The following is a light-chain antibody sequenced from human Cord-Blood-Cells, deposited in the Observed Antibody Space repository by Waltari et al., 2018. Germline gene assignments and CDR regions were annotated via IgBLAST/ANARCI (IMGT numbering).Light chain of an antibody. Sequence: DIVMTQSPDSLAVSLGERATINCKSSQSVLYSSNNKNYLAWYQQKPGQPPKLLIYWASARESGVPDRFSGSGSGIDFTLTISSLQAEDVAVYYCQQYYSTPRFGPGTKVDIK. CDR2: WAS. CDR3: QQYYSTPR. J-gene: IGKJ3*01. CDR1: QSVLYSSNNKNY. V-gene: IGKV4-1*01.